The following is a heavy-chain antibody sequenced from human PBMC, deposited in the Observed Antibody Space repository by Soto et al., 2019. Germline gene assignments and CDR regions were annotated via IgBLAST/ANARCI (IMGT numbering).Heavy chain of an antibody. CDR3: ARSVEWLACFDY. CDR1: GYTFTSYD. D-gene: IGHD6-19*01. CDR2: MNPNSGNT. J-gene: IGHJ4*02. V-gene: IGHV1-8*01. Sequence: QVQLVQSGAEVKKPGASVKVSCKASGYTFTSYDINWVRQATGQGLEWMGWMNPNSGNTGYAHKFQGRVTMTRNTSICTAYMELSSLRSDDTAVYYCARSVEWLACFDYWGQGTLVTVSS.